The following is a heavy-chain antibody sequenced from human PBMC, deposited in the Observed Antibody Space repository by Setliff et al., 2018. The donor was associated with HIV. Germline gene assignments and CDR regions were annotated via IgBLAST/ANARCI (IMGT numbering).Heavy chain of an antibody. CDR1: EYTLTELT. Sequence: ASVTVSCKVSEYTLTELTMYWVRQAPGHGLEWMGGIDPEDGEITYAQKFQGRVIMTEDTSTDTAFMELTNLRSEDTAVYYCSTAWFNWNVTPDWGQGTRGTVSA. J-gene: IGHJ1*01. CDR3: STAWFNWNVTPD. D-gene: IGHD1-20*01. V-gene: IGHV1-24*01. CDR2: IDPEDGEI.